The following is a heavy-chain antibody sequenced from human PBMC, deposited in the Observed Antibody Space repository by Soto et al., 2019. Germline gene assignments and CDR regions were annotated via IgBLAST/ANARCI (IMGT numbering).Heavy chain of an antibody. Sequence: GGSLRLSCAASGFTFSSYAMHWVRQAPGKGLEWVAVISYDGSNKYYADSVKGRFTISRDNSKNTLYLQMNSLRAEDTAVYYCARQVNSSGWIYYYYGMDVWGQGTTVTVSS. CDR2: ISYDGSNK. D-gene: IGHD6-19*01. J-gene: IGHJ6*02. V-gene: IGHV3-30-3*01. CDR3: ARQVNSSGWIYYYYGMDV. CDR1: GFTFSSYA.